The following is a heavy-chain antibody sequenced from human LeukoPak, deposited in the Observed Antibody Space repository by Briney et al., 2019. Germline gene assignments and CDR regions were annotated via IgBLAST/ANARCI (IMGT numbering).Heavy chain of an antibody. CDR2: FDPEDGET. CDR3: ATSYWLAVAAPLGY. V-gene: IGHV1-24*01. D-gene: IGHD6-19*01. CDR1: GYTLTELS. Sequence: GASVKVSCKVSGYTLTELSMHWVRQAPGKGLEWMGGFDPEDGETIYAQKFQGRVTMTEDTSTDTAYMELSSLRSEDTAVYYCATSYWLAVAAPLGYWGQGTLVTVSS. J-gene: IGHJ4*02.